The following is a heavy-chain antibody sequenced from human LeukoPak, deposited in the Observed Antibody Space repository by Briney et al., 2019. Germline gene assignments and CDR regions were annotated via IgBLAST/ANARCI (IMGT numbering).Heavy chain of an antibody. Sequence: GGSLRLSCVASGFTVSTKYMSWVRQAPGKGLGWVSVIYSGGRTYYADSVKGRFSISRDNSKNPLYLQMNSLRAEDTAVYYCARDMTTVLDFDYWGQGTLVTVAS. CDR2: IYSGGRT. V-gene: IGHV3-66*02. CDR1: GFTVSTKY. D-gene: IGHD4-11*01. CDR3: ARDMTTVLDFDY. J-gene: IGHJ4*02.